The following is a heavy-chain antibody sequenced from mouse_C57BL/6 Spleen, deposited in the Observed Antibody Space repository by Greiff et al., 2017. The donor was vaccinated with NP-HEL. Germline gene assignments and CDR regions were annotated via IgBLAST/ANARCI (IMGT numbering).Heavy chain of an antibody. D-gene: IGHD1-1*01. Sequence: QVQLQQSGPELVKPGASVKISCKASGYAFSSSWMNWVKQRPGKGLEWIGRIYPGDGDTNYNGKFKGKATLTADKSSSTAYMQLSSLTSEDSAVYFCAHYYGSSFFDYWGQGTTLTVSS. V-gene: IGHV1-82*01. CDR1: GYAFSSSW. CDR3: AHYYGSSFFDY. CDR2: IYPGDGDT. J-gene: IGHJ2*01.